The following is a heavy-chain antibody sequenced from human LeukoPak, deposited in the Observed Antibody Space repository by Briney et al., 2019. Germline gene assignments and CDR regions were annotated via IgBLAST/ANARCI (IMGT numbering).Heavy chain of an antibody. J-gene: IGHJ4*02. CDR2: INHSGST. CDR1: GGSISTSNYY. CDR3: ARRRSILTGYFDY. D-gene: IGHD3-9*01. Sequence: SETLSLTCTVSGGSISTSNYYWSWIRQPPGKGLEWIGEINHSGSTNYNPSLKSRVTISVDTSKNQFSLKLSSVTAADTAVYYCARRRSILTGYFDYWGQGTLFTVSS. V-gene: IGHV4-39*07.